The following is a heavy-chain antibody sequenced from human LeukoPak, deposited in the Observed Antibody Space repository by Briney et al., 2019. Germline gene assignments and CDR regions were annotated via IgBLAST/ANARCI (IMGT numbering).Heavy chain of an antibody. CDR1: GFTFSSYA. J-gene: IGHJ4*02. V-gene: IGHV3-23*01. Sequence: GGSLRLPCAASGFTFSSYAMSWVRQAPGKGLEWVSAISGSGGSTYYADSVKGRFTISRDNSKNTLYLQMNSLRAEDTAVYYCAKAAQTSYDFWSGYYTTPQYYFDYWGQGTLVTVSS. D-gene: IGHD3-3*01. CDR2: ISGSGGST. CDR3: AKAAQTSYDFWSGYYTTPQYYFDY.